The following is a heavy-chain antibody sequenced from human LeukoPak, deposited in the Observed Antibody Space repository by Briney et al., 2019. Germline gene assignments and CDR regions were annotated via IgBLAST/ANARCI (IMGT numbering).Heavy chain of an antibody. CDR3: ARHGSNWNYDYYYYMDV. D-gene: IGHD1-1*01. CDR1: GYSFTSYW. J-gene: IGHJ6*03. Sequence: PGESLKISCKGSGYSFTSYWIGWVRQMPGKGLEWMGIIYPGDSDTRYSPSFQGQVTISADKSISTAYLQWSSLKASDTAMYYCARHGSNWNYDYYYYMDVWGKGTTVTVSS. CDR2: IYPGDSDT. V-gene: IGHV5-51*01.